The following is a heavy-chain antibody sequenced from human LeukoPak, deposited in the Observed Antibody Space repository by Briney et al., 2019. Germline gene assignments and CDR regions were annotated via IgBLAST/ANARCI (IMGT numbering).Heavy chain of an antibody. V-gene: IGHV3-30*02. CDR2: IGHDGTKI. Sequence: GGSLILSCAASGFTFSTYGVHWVRQAPGKGLEWVAFIGHDGTKIYYADSVQGRFTISRDNSKNTLYLEMNSLSGEDTALYYCAKDHVTWGNRYFDHWGQGTLGTVSS. J-gene: IGHJ4*02. CDR3: AKDHVTWGNRYFDH. D-gene: IGHD3-16*01. CDR1: GFTFSTYG.